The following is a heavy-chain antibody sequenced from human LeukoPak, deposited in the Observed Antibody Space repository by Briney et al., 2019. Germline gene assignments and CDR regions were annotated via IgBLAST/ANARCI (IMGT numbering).Heavy chain of an antibody. J-gene: IGHJ2*01. CDR1: GGSISSCY. CDR3: ARVGGNGLTRYFDL. V-gene: IGHV4-4*07. D-gene: IGHD4-23*01. Sequence: PSETLPLTXTVSGGSISSCYWSWIRQPAGKGLEWIGHIYTSGSTNYNPSLKSRVTMSVDTSKNQFSLKLSSVTAADTAVYYCARVGGNGLTRYFDLWGRGTLVTVSS. CDR2: IYTSGST.